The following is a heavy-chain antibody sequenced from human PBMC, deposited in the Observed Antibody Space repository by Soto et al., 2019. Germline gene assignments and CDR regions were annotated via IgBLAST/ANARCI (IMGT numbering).Heavy chain of an antibody. CDR3: ARPPGVGQLVPHFDY. D-gene: IGHD6-6*01. Sequence: QFQLVQSGAEVKKPGASVKVSGKASGYTLTSYGISWGRQAPGQGLEWMGWISAYNGNTNYAQKLQGRVTMTTDTSTSTAYMELRSLRSDDTAVYYCARPPGVGQLVPHFDYWGQGTLVTVSS. CDR1: GYTLTSYG. V-gene: IGHV1-18*01. J-gene: IGHJ4*02. CDR2: ISAYNGNT.